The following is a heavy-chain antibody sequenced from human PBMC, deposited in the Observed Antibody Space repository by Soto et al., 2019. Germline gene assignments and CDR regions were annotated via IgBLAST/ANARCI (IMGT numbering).Heavy chain of an antibody. D-gene: IGHD2-21*01. CDR3: ARDCTYCGGDTGREAFDI. CDR1: GYTFNIYA. V-gene: IGHV1-3*01. Sequence: ASVQVSFQASGYTFNIYAIHWVRQAPGQRPEWMGRMNAGNGNTEYSPKFHGRVTMTRDRYARAAYMELSGLTSEDTAVYYCARDCTYCGGDTGREAFDIWGQGTMVTVSS. J-gene: IGHJ3*02. CDR2: MNAGNGNT.